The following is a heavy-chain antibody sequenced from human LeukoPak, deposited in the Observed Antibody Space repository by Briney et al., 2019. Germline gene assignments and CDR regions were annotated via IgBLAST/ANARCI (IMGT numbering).Heavy chain of an antibody. D-gene: IGHD6-19*01. J-gene: IGHJ4*02. CDR3: ARLLVTISSGWYGSFDY. V-gene: IGHV5-51*01. CDR2: IYPGDSDT. CDR1: GYIFTSYW. Sequence: GESRKISCKVSGYIFTSYWIGWVRQKPGKGLEWMGIIYPGDSDTRYSPSFQGQVTISADKSISTAYLQWSSLKAADTAVYYCARLLVTISSGWYGSFDYWGQGTLVTVSS.